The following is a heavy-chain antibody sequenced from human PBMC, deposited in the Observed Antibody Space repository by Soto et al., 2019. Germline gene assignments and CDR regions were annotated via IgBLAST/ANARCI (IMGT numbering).Heavy chain of an antibody. CDR3: ARDTPHRLLWFGECDY. J-gene: IGHJ4*02. CDR1: GFTFNSYW. Sequence: GGSLRLSCEGFGFTFNSYWMTWVRQAPGKGLEWVANIKEDGSEKYYVDSVKGRFTISRHNAENSLYLQMNSLRVEDTAVYYCARDTPHRLLWFGECDYWGQGTLVTVSS. CDR2: IKEDGSEK. V-gene: IGHV3-7*01. D-gene: IGHD3-10*01.